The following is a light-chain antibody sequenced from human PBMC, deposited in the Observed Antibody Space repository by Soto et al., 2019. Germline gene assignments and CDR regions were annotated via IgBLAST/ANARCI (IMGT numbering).Light chain of an antibody. CDR2: EVT. J-gene: IGLJ3*02. CDR1: SSDVGGYNY. Sequence: QSVLTQPASVSGSPGQSITISCTGTSSDVGGYNYVSWYQQHPGKAPKLMIYEVTNRPSEISNRFSGSKSGNTASLTISGLQAEDEADYYCSSYTSSTFWVFGGGTQLTVL. V-gene: IGLV2-14*01. CDR3: SSYTSSTFWV.